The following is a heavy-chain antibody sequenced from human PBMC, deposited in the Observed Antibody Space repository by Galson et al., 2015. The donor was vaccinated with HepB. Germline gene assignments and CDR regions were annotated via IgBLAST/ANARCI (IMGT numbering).Heavy chain of an antibody. J-gene: IGHJ4*02. CDR3: ARVRQLGQGFHF. CDR2: TYYRSMFYN. D-gene: IGHD3-16*01. Sequence: CAISGDSVSNNGVAWNWIRQSPSRGREWLGRTYYRSMFYNDYAESVKSRITINPDTSRNQVSLQLNSVTPEDTAVYYCARVRQLGQGFHFWGQGTLVTVSS. V-gene: IGHV6-1*01. CDR1: GDSVSNNGVA.